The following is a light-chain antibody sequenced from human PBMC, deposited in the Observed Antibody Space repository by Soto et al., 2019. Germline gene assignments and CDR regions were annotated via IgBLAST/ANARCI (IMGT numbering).Light chain of an antibody. CDR1: QSVNTY. Sequence: DIQMTQSPSSLSASEGDRVTITCRASQSVNTYLNCYQHKPGKAPKLLIYAASSLQSGVPSRFSGSGSGTEFTLTISSLQPEDSAVYYCQQSSSAPLTFGPGTKVDIK. J-gene: IGKJ3*01. CDR3: QQSSSAPLT. V-gene: IGKV1-39*01. CDR2: AAS.